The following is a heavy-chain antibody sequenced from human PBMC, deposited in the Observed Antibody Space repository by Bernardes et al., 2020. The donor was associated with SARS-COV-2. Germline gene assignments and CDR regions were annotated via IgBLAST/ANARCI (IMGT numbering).Heavy chain of an antibody. Sequence: SEPLPLTCSVFGGSVSNDYWSWIRQPPGMALEWIGCIYYSGDTNYIPSLKSRVTISIDTSMNQFSLKLTSVTAADTAVYYCARGITMIRVSDAFDIWGQGIMVTVSS. V-gene: IGHV4-59*02. CDR3: ARGITMIRVSDAFDI. J-gene: IGHJ3*02. CDR1: GGSVSNDY. D-gene: IGHD3-10*01. CDR2: IYYSGDT.